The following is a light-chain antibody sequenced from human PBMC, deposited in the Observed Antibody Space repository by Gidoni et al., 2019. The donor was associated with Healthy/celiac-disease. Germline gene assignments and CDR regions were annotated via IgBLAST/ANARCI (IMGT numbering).Light chain of an antibody. CDR1: QSISSW. CDR3: QHSWT. Sequence: DIQMTQSPSTLSASVGSRVTITCRASQSISSWLAWYQQKPGKAPKLLIYDASSLESGVPSRFSGSGSGTEFTLTISSLQPDDFATYYCQHSWTFGQGTKVEIK. J-gene: IGKJ1*01. V-gene: IGKV1-5*01. CDR2: DAS.